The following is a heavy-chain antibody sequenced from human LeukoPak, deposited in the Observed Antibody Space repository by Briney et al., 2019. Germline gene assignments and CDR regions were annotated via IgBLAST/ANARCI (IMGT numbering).Heavy chain of an antibody. Sequence: GGSLRLSCAVSGFTVITNGMNWVRQAPGKGLEWVSVLYSDGNTKYADSVQGRFTISRDNSKNTLYLEMNSLSPDDTAVYYCARGVEPLAANTLAYWGQGTLVTVSS. CDR2: LYSDGNT. J-gene: IGHJ4*02. CDR1: GFTVITNG. D-gene: IGHD1-14*01. CDR3: ARGVEPLAANTLAY. V-gene: IGHV3-53*01.